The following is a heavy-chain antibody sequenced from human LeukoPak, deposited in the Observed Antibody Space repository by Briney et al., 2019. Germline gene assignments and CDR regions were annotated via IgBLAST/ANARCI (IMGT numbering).Heavy chain of an antibody. CDR1: GFTFSRYA. Sequence: PGGSLRLSCAASGFTFSRYAMSWVRQAPGKGLEWVSGISGSGGSTYYADSVKGRFTISRDNSKNTLYLQMNSLRAEDTAVYYCAKSITMVRGVILRGDAFDIWGQGTMVTVSS. V-gene: IGHV3-23*01. J-gene: IGHJ3*02. CDR2: ISGSGGST. CDR3: AKSITMVRGVILRGDAFDI. D-gene: IGHD3-10*01.